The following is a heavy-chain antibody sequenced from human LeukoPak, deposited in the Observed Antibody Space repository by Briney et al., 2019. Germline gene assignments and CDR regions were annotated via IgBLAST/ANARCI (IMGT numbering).Heavy chain of an antibody. J-gene: IGHJ5*02. V-gene: IGHV4-38-2*02. CDR3: ARGGAPRGVRGWFPP. CDR2: IYHSGST. CDR1: GYSISSGYY. Sequence: ETPSLTCTVSGYSISSGYYWGWIRQPPGKGLEWIGSIYHSGSTYYNPSLKSRVTISVDTSKNQFSLKLSSVTAADTAVYYCARGGAPRGVRGWFPPGGQEPRVP. D-gene: IGHD3-10*01.